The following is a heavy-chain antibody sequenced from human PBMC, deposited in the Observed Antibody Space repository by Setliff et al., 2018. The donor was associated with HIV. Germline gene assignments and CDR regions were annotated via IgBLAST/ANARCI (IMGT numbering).Heavy chain of an antibody. D-gene: IGHD6-19*01. CDR2: IYYSGST. Sequence: KPSETLSLTCTVSGGSISSSSYYWGWIRQPPGKGLEWIGSIYYSGSTYYNPSLKSRVTISVDTSKNQFSLKLSSVTAADTAVYYCARRGRIAVAGGFDYWGQGTLVTVSS. V-gene: IGHV4-39*01. CDR3: ARRGRIAVAGGFDY. J-gene: IGHJ4*02. CDR1: GGSISSSSYY.